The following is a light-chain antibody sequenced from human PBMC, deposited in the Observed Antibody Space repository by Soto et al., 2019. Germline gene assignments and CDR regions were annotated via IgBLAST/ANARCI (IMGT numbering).Light chain of an antibody. J-gene: IGLJ2*01. Sequence: QSALTQPASVSGSPGQSITISCTGTNSDVGSYNLVSWYQQHPGKAPKLIICEATERPSGVSNRFSGSKSGNTASLTISGLQAEDEADYYCCSYTGSSLVVFGGGTKLTVL. CDR2: EAT. CDR3: CSYTGSSLVV. V-gene: IGLV2-23*01. CDR1: NSDVGSYNL.